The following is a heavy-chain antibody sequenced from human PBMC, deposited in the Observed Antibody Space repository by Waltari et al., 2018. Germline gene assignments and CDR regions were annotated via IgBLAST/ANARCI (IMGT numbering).Heavy chain of an antibody. V-gene: IGHV4-38-2*01. CDR3: ARSTVIDSYFDS. CDR1: AYSFSDGSS. Sequence: QVQLQESGPGVVKPSETLSLTCGVSAYSFSDGSSWGWIRQPPGKGLDWIGTVSQGGGPYYTPSLKNRLTISVDTTKNQFSLRLSSVTAADTAVYYCARSTVIDSYFDSWGQGTLVTVSS. CDR2: VSQGGGP. D-gene: IGHD3-22*01. J-gene: IGHJ4*02.